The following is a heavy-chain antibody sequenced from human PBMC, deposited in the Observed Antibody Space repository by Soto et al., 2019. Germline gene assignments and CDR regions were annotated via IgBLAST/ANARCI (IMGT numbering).Heavy chain of an antibody. CDR2: IGVSGGTT. Sequence: EVQLLESGGGLVQPGGSLRLHCVASGFTFSEYAMTWVRQAPGKGLEWVSGIGVSGGTTDYADSVKGRFIISRDNTKKKLYLQMNSLRAEDTAIFYCAKGVHQPFPWGQGTLVTVSS. J-gene: IGHJ5*02. CDR3: AKGVHQPFP. V-gene: IGHV3-23*01. D-gene: IGHD2-2*01. CDR1: GFTFSEYA.